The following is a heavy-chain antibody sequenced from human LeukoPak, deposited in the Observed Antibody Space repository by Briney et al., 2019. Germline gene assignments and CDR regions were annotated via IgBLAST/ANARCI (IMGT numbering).Heavy chain of an antibody. CDR3: ARTAKTYFDY. J-gene: IGHJ4*02. Sequence: PSETLSLTCTVSGGFISSSSYYWGWIRQPPGKGLEWIGSIYYRGSTYYNPSLKSRVTISVDTSKNQFSLKLSSVTAADTAVYYCARTAKTYFDYWGQGTLVTVSS. CDR2: IYYRGST. CDR1: GGFISSSSYY. V-gene: IGHV4-39*01.